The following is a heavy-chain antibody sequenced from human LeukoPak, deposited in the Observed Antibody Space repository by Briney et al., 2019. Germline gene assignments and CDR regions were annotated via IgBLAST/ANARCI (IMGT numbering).Heavy chain of an antibody. CDR1: GFTFSSYS. CDR2: ISSSSSYI. Sequence: GGSLRLSCAASGFTFSSYSMNWVRQAPGKGLEWVSSISSSSSYIYYADSVKGRFTISRGNAKNSLYLQMNSLRAEDTAVYYCAREGAGAFDIWGQGTMVTVSS. D-gene: IGHD1-26*01. J-gene: IGHJ3*02. CDR3: AREGAGAFDI. V-gene: IGHV3-21*01.